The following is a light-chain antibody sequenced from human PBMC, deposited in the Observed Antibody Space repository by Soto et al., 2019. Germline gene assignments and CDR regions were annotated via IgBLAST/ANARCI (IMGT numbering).Light chain of an antibody. CDR3: QTWGTGTWV. Sequence: QSVLTQSPSAFASLGASVKLTCTLSSGHSSYAIAWHQQQPEKGPRYLMKLNNDGSHSKGDGIPDRFSGSSSGAERYLTISSLQSEDEADYYCQTWGTGTWVFGGGTKLTVL. CDR2: LNNDGSH. V-gene: IGLV4-69*01. CDR1: SGHSSYA. J-gene: IGLJ3*02.